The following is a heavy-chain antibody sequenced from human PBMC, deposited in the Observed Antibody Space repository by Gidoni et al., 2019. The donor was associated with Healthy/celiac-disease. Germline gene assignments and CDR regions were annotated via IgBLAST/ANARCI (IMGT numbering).Heavy chain of an antibody. CDR2: SGAYNGTT. Sequence: QVQLVQSGAEVKKPGASVKVSCKASGYTFTSYGISWVRQAPGQGLEWMGWSGAYNGTTNYAQKLQGRVTMTTDTSTSTAYMELRSLRSDDTAVYYCARDVTTTIITMVRGVMNWFGPWGQGTLVTVSS. CDR3: ARDVTTTIITMVRGVMNWFGP. CDR1: GYTFTSYG. D-gene: IGHD3-10*01. J-gene: IGHJ5*02. V-gene: IGHV1-18*01.